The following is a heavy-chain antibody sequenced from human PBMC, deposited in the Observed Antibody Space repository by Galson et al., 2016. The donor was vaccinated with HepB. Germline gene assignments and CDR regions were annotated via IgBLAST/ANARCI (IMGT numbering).Heavy chain of an antibody. Sequence: SLRLSCAASGFTFSTYYMTWVRQPPGKGLEWVSYITGSSDFIKYADSVKGRFTVSRDNAKNSVYLHMNSLRDEDTAVYFCARNMLRAAYFDYWSQGTLVTVSS. CDR2: ITGSSDFI. CDR3: ARNMLRAAYFDY. D-gene: IGHD2-15*01. V-gene: IGHV3-48*02. CDR1: GFTFSTYY. J-gene: IGHJ4*02.